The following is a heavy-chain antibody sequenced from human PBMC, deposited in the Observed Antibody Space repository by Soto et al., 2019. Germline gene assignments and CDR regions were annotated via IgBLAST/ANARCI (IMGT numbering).Heavy chain of an antibody. CDR2: IFPGDSNT. CDR1: GYSFTSYS. J-gene: IGHJ4*02. CDR3: AWSSGFDY. V-gene: IGHV5-51*01. D-gene: IGHD3-22*01. Sequence: GESLTISCKGSGYSFTSYSIGWVRQMPVRGLEWMGIIFPGDSNTRYSPSFQGQVTISVDNSITTAYLQWSSLEASHTAMYYCAWSSGFDYWGQGPLVTVSS.